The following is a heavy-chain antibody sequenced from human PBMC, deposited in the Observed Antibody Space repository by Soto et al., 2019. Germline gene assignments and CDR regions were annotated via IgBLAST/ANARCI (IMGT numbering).Heavy chain of an antibody. CDR1: GFTFSSYA. V-gene: IGHV3-30-3*01. D-gene: IGHD4-17*01. J-gene: IGHJ6*02. CDR3: ARATVTTNYYYYYGMDV. CDR2: ISYDGSNK. Sequence: GESLKISCAASGFTFSSYAMHWVRQAPGKGLEWVAVISYDGSNKYYADSVKGRFTISRDNSKNTLYLQMNSLRVEDTAVYYCARATVTTNYYYYYGMDVWGQGTTVTVSS.